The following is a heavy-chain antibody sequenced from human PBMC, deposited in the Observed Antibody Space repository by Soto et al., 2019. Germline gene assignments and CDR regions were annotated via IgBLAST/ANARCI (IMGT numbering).Heavy chain of an antibody. J-gene: IGHJ4*02. CDR3: ATRYSYVHF. Sequence: ASVKVSCKSSGYAFTGYYIHWVRQAAGQGLEWMGWMNPNSGDTNYAQKVQGRVTMTRDTSFSTAYMELSSLRSDDTAVYYCATRYSYVHFWGQGTLVTVSS. CDR2: MNPNSGDT. CDR1: GYAFTGYY. V-gene: IGHV1-2*02. D-gene: IGHD5-18*01.